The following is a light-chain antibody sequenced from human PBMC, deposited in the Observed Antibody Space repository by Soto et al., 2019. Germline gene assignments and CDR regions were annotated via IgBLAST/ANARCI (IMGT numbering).Light chain of an antibody. CDR3: QHYNNWPLT. J-gene: IGKJ4*01. V-gene: IGKV3-15*01. CDR2: GAS. CDR1: QNINNK. Sequence: EIVVTQSPATLSLSPGQRATLSCRTSQNINNKLDWYQQKPGQAPRLLIYGASTRATGIPARFSGSGSGTEFTLTISSLQSEDFAVYSCQHYNNWPLTFGGGTKVAIK.